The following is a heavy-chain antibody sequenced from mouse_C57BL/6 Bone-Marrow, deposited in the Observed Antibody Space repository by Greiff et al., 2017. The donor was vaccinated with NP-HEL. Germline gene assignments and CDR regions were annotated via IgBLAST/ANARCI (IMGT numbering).Heavy chain of an antibody. D-gene: IGHD1-1*01. V-gene: IGHV1-81*01. J-gene: IGHJ1*03. CDR2: IYPRSGNT. Sequence: VQLQQSGAELARPGASVKLSCKASGYTFTSYGISWVKQRTGQGLEWIGEIYPRSGNTYYNEKFKGKATLTADKSSSTAYMELRVLTSEDSAVYFCARGPHYYGSSHWYFDVWGTGTTVTVSS. CDR3: ARGPHYYGSSHWYFDV. CDR1: GYTFTSYG.